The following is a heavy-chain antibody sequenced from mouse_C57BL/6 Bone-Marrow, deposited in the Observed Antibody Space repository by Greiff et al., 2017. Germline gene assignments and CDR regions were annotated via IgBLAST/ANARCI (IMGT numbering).Heavy chain of an antibody. Sequence: QVHVKQPGTELVKPGASVKLSCKASGYTFTSYWMHWVKQRPGQGLEWIGNINPSNGGTNYNEKFKSKATLTVDKSSSTAYMQLSSLTSEDSAVYYCARGGLDYYGSSYYFDYWGQGTTLTVSS. J-gene: IGHJ2*01. CDR3: ARGGLDYYGSSYYFDY. V-gene: IGHV1-53*01. CDR1: GYTFTSYW. D-gene: IGHD1-1*01. CDR2: INPSNGGT.